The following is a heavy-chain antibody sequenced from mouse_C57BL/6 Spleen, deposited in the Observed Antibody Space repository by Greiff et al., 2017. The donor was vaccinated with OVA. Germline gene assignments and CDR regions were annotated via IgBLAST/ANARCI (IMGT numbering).Heavy chain of an antibody. CDR3: AREGTGLAWFAY. J-gene: IGHJ3*01. CDR2: ISYDGSN. D-gene: IGHD4-1*01. Sequence: VQLKESGPGLVKPSQSLSLTCSVTGYSITSGYYWNWIRQFPGNKLEWMGYISYDGSNNYNPSLKNRISITRDTSKNQFFLKLNSVTTEDTATYYCAREGTGLAWFAYWGQGTLVTVSA. V-gene: IGHV3-6*01. CDR1: GYSITSGYY.